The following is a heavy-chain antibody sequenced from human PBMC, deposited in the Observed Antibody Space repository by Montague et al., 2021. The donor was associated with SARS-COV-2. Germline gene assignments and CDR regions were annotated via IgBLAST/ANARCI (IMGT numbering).Heavy chain of an antibody. D-gene: IGHD3-3*01. Sequence: SETLSLTCAVYGGSFSGYYWSWIRQPPGKGLEWIGEINHSGSTNYNPSLKSRVTISVDTSKNQFSLKLRSVTAADTAVYYCARRAVITIFGVVITDSGGWYTGAYDPWGQGTMVTVSS. CDR3: ARRAVITIFGVVITDSGGWYTGAYDP. V-gene: IGHV4-34*01. CDR2: INHSGST. CDR1: GGSFSGYY. J-gene: IGHJ5*02.